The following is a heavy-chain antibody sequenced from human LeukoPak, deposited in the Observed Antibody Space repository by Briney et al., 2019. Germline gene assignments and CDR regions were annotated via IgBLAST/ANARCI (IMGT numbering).Heavy chain of an antibody. CDR2: ISGSVCST. CDR1: GFTFRSYA. Sequence: GGSLRLSCADSGFTFRSYAMSRVRQAPGKGLEWVSAISGSVCSTRYAVSVKCRFTISRDNSKNTVYLQMNSLRAEDTAVYYCAKIEDIVATIARGYFDYWGQGTLVTVSS. J-gene: IGHJ4*02. V-gene: IGHV3-23*01. CDR3: AKIEDIVATIARGYFDY. D-gene: IGHD5-12*01.